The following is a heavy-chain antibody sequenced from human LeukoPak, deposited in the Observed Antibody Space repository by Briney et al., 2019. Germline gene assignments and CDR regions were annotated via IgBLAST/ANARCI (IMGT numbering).Heavy chain of an antibody. V-gene: IGHV4-4*07. J-gene: IGHJ4*02. CDR1: GGSISSYY. CDR2: VHTSGST. CDR3: ARVYCSSTSCLFDY. D-gene: IGHD2-2*01. Sequence: SETLSLTCTVSGGSISSYYWSWIRQPAGEGLEWIGRVHTSGSTNYNPSLKSRVTMSVDTSKNQFSLKLSSVTAADTAVYYCARVYCSSTSCLFDYWGQGTLVTVSS.